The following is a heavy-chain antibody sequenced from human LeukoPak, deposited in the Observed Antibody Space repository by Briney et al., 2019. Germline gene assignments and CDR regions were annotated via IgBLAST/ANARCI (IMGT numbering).Heavy chain of an antibody. CDR2: ISSSSSYI. Sequence: PGGSLRLSCAASGFTFSSYSMNWVRQAPGKGLEWVSSISSSSSYIYYADSVKGRFTISRDNAKNSLYLQMNSLRAEDTAVYYCARDQPGYYYDSSGYRVGDAFDTWGQGTMVTVSS. D-gene: IGHD3-22*01. CDR3: ARDQPGYYYDSSGYRVGDAFDT. J-gene: IGHJ3*02. CDR1: GFTFSSYS. V-gene: IGHV3-21*01.